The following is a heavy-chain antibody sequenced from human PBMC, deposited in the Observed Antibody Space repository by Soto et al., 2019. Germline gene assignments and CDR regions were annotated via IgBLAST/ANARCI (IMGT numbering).Heavy chain of an antibody. D-gene: IGHD2-15*01. V-gene: IGHV3-9*01. CDR1: GFTFDDYA. CDR3: AKDKLLTGYYYYMDV. CDR2: ISWNSGSI. Sequence: GGSLRLSCAASGFTFDDYAMHWVRQAPGKGLEWVSGISWNSGSIGYADSVKGRFTISRDNAKNSLYLQMNSLRAEDTALYYCAKDKLLTGYYYYMDVWGKGTTVTVSS. J-gene: IGHJ6*03.